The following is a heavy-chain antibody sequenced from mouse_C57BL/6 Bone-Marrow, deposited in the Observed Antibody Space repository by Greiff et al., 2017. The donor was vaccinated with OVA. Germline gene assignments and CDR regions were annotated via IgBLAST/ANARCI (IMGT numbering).Heavy chain of an antibody. J-gene: IGHJ1*03. V-gene: IGHV5-6*02. CDR2: ISSGGSYT. CDR3: ARGPIYWYFDV. Sequence: EVMLVESGGDLVKPGGSLKLSCAASGFTFSSYGMSWVRQTPDKRLEWVATISSGGSYTYYPDSVKGRFTISRDNAKNTLYLQMSSLKSEDTATYYCARGPIYWYFDVWGTGTTVTVSS. D-gene: IGHD6-5*01. CDR1: GFTFSSYG.